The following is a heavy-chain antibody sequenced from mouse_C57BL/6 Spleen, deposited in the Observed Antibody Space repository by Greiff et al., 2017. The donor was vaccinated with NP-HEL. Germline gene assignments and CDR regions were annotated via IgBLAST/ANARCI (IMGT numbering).Heavy chain of an antibody. V-gene: IGHV1-52*01. D-gene: IGHD1-1*01. Sequence: QVQLQQPGAELVRPGSSVKLSCKASGYTFTSYWMHWVKQRPIQGLEWIGNIDPSDSETHYNQKFKDKATLTVDKSSSTAYMQLSSLTSEDSAVYYCARHDYYGSLYYAMDYWGQGTSVTVSS. J-gene: IGHJ4*01. CDR2: IDPSDSET. CDR1: GYTFTSYW. CDR3: ARHDYYGSLYYAMDY.